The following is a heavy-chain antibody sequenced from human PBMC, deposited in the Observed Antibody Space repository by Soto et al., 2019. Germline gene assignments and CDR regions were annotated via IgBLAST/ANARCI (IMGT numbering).Heavy chain of an antibody. D-gene: IGHD2-15*01. CDR3: PREPLCGGKCYEKWFDS. Sequence: SVKVSCKGSGYTFTIYGLHWVLQAPGQSLEWMGWINVGNGNTEYSQKFQDRVTITRDTSATTAYMEMRTLRSEDTAMYFCPREPLCGGKCYEKWFDSWGQGSLVTVSS. J-gene: IGHJ5*01. V-gene: IGHV1-3*01. CDR1: GYTFTIYG. CDR2: INVGNGNT.